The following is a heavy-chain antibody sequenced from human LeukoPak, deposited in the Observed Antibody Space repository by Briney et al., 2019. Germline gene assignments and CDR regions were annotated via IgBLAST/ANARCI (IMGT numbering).Heavy chain of an antibody. CDR2: ISYDGSNK. Sequence: GMSLRLSCAASGLTFSHFWMSWVRQAPGKGLEWVAVISYDGSNKYYADSVKGRFTISRDNSKNTLYLQMNSLRAEDTAVYYCARGAWGMATKGGAFDIWGQGTMVTVSS. CDR3: ARGAWGMATKGGAFDI. V-gene: IGHV3-30-3*01. D-gene: IGHD5-24*01. CDR1: GLTFSHFW. J-gene: IGHJ3*02.